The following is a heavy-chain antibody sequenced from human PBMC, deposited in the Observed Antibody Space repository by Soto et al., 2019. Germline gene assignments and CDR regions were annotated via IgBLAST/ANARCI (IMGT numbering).Heavy chain of an antibody. V-gene: IGHV1-69*13. CDR3: VRDSGAKLSSS. Sequence: SVKVSCKASGGTFSSYRINWVRQAPGQGLEWVGGIVPIYRTADYAQKFQGRVTITADESARTSYMELHSLKSQDTAVYYCVRDSGAKLSSSWGQGTLVTVSS. D-gene: IGHD6-13*01. CDR1: GGTFSSYR. CDR2: IVPIYRTA. J-gene: IGHJ4*02.